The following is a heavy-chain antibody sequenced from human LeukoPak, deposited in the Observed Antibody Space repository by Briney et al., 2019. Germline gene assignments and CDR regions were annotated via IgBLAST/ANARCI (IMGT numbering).Heavy chain of an antibody. J-gene: IGHJ4*02. Sequence: SETLSLTCTVSGGSISSYYWSWIRQPPGKGLEWIGYIYHSGSTNYNPSLKSRVTISVDTSKNQFSLKLSSVTAADTAVYYCAREDSDYAFDYWGQGTLVTVSS. CDR3: AREDSDYAFDY. D-gene: IGHD4-17*01. CDR1: GGSISSYY. V-gene: IGHV4-59*01. CDR2: IYHSGST.